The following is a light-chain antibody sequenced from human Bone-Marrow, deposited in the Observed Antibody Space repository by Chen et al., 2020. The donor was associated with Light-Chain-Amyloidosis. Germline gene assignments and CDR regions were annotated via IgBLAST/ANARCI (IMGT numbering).Light chain of an antibody. Sequence: SYLLPQPPSVAVAPGTSARTSCGGNNIRSKSVHWYQQKTGQAPVVVVYDDRDRPSGIPERFSGSNSGNTATLTISRVEAGDEADYYCQVWDSSNVVFGGGTRLTVL. V-gene: IGLV3-21*03. J-gene: IGLJ2*01. CDR2: DDR. CDR3: QVWDSSNVV. CDR1: NIRSKS.